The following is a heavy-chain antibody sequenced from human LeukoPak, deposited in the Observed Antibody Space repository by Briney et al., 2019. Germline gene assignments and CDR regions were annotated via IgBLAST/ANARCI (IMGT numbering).Heavy chain of an antibody. J-gene: IGHJ4*02. CDR3: AKDSIAAAGTALDY. V-gene: IGHV3-30*02. CDR2: IRYDGSNK. D-gene: IGHD6-13*01. CDR1: GFTFSSYG. Sequence: GGSLRLSCAASGFTFSSYGMHWVRQAPGKGLEWVAFIRYDGSNKYYADSVKGRFTISRDNSKNTLYLQMNSLRAEDTAVYYCAKDSIAAAGTALDYWGQGTLVTVS.